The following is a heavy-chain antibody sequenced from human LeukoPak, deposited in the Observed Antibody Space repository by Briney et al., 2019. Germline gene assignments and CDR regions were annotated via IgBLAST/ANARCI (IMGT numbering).Heavy chain of an antibody. V-gene: IGHV1-2*02. CDR2: INPNSGGT. CDR3: ARGDSSGWYVSRFDP. D-gene: IGHD6-19*01. J-gene: IGHJ5*02. Sequence: ASVKVSCTASGYTFTGYYMHWVRQAPGQGLEWMGWINPNSGGTNYAQKFQGRVTMTRDTSISTAYMELSRLRSDDTAVYYCARGDSSGWYVSRFDPWGQGTLVTVSS. CDR1: GYTFTGYY.